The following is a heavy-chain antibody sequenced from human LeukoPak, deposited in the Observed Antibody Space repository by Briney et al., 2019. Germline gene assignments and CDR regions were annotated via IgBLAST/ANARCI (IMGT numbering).Heavy chain of an antibody. Sequence: ASVKVSCKASGYTFTSYAMNWVRQAPGQGLEWMGWISGYNGDTKYAQKVQGRVTMTTDKSTSTAYMELRSLRSDDTAVYYCARCYGSGRWALDIWGQGTMVTVSS. V-gene: IGHV1-18*01. J-gene: IGHJ3*02. CDR3: ARCYGSGRWALDI. D-gene: IGHD3-10*01. CDR2: ISGYNGDT. CDR1: GYTFTSYA.